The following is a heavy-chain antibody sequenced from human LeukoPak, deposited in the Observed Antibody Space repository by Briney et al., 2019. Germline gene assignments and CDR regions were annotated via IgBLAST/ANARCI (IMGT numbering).Heavy chain of an antibody. CDR2: IYYSRST. V-gene: IGHV4-59*01. J-gene: IGHJ3*02. CDR1: GGSISSYY. D-gene: IGHD3-10*01. Sequence: PSETLSLTCTVSGGSISSYYWSWIRQPPGKGLEWSGYIYYSRSTNYNPSLKSRFTISVDTSKNQFSLKLSSVTAADTAVYYCARDPSYYYGSGSYFNAFDIWGQGTMVTVSS. CDR3: ARDPSYYYGSGSYFNAFDI.